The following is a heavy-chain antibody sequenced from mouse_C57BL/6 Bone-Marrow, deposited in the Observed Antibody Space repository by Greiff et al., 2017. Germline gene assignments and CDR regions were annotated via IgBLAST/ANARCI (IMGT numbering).Heavy chain of an antibody. CDR3: ARSPYYYGSSYGAMDY. J-gene: IGHJ4*01. D-gene: IGHD1-1*01. V-gene: IGHV1-4*01. CDR1: GYTFTSYT. CDR2: INPSSGYT. Sequence: QVQLQQSGAELARPGASVKMSCKASGYTFTSYTMHWVKQRPGKGLEWIGYINPSSGYTTYNQKFKDKATLTADKSSSKAYMQLSSLTSEDFAVYYCARSPYYYGSSYGAMDYWGQGTSVTVSS.